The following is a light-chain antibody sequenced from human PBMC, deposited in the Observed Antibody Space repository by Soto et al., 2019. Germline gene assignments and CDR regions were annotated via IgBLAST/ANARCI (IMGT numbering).Light chain of an antibody. CDR1: SSDIGDYNY. V-gene: IGLV2-14*01. CDR2: EVS. J-gene: IGLJ1*01. Sequence: QSALTQPASVSGSPGQSITISCTGTSSDIGDYNYVSWYQQHPGKAPKLMIYEVSDRPSGVSNRFSGSKSGNTASLTISGLQAEDEGDYYCGSYTSISTLVFGSGTKLTVL. CDR3: GSYTSISTLV.